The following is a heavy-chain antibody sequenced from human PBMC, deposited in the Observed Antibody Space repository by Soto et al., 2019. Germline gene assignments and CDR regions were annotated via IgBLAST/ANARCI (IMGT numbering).Heavy chain of an antibody. CDR1: GGTFSNYA. J-gene: IGHJ5*02. D-gene: IGHD2-8*01. V-gene: IGHV1-69*13. CDR2: IIPSSGTA. Sequence: SVKVSCKASGGTFSNYAISWVRQAPGQGLEWMGGIIPSSGTANYAQKFQGRVTITADESTSIAYMELRSLRSEDTAVYYCARATIVIIVSATGGLQEKWFAPWGQGTLVTVSS. CDR3: ARATIVIIVSATGGLQEKWFAP.